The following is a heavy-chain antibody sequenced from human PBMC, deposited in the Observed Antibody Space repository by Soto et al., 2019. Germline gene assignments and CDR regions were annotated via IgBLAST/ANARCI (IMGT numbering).Heavy chain of an antibody. D-gene: IGHD3-16*01. V-gene: IGHV5-51*01. Sequence: LGESLKISCRVSGYSFSTYWVGWVRQISGKGLEWVGIIHPGDSETRYSRSFQGRVTISADRSINTAYLQWSSLKASDTAMYYCARQGGPDAHMIIDYWGKGTLVTVSS. CDR2: IHPGDSET. J-gene: IGHJ4*02. CDR3: ARQGGPDAHMIIDY. CDR1: GYSFSTYW.